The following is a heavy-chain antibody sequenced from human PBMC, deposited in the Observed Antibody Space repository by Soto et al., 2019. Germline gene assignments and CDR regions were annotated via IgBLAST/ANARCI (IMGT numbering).Heavy chain of an antibody. CDR3: ARAVEQLVLPFDY. CDR1: GYTFTGYY. J-gene: IGHJ4*02. Sequence: ASVKVSCKASGYTFTGYYMHWVRQAPGQGLEWMGWINPNSGGTNYAQKFQGWVTMTRDTSISTAYMELSRLRSDDTVVYYCARAVEQLVLPFDYWGQGTLVTVSS. CDR2: INPNSGGT. V-gene: IGHV1-2*04. D-gene: IGHD6-6*01.